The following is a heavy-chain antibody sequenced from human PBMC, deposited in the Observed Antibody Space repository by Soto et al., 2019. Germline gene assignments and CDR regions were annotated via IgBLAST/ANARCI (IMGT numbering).Heavy chain of an antibody. J-gene: IGHJ6*02. CDR2: ISYDGSNK. CDR1: GFTFSSYG. CDR3: ANLGYCSSTSCYGYYYYGMDV. V-gene: IGHV3-30*18. Sequence: GGSLSLSCAASGFTFSSYGMHWVRQAPGKGLEWVAVISYDGSNKYYADSVKGRFTISRDNSKNTLYLQMNSLRAGDTAVYYCANLGYCSSTSCYGYYYYGMDVWGQGTTVTVSS. D-gene: IGHD2-2*01.